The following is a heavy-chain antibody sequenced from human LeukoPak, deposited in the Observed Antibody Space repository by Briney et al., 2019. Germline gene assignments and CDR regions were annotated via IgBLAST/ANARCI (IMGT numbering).Heavy chain of an antibody. D-gene: IGHD3-22*01. J-gene: IGHJ5*02. V-gene: IGHV1-69*04. CDR1: GGTFISYA. Sequence: ASVKVSCKASGGTFISYAISWARQAPGQGLEWMGRIIPILGIANYAQKFQGRVTITADKSTSTAYMELSSLRSEDTAVYYCAMGSGYDSSGYYHYNWFDPWGQGTLVTVSS. CDR3: AMGSGYDSSGYYHYNWFDP. CDR2: IIPILGIA.